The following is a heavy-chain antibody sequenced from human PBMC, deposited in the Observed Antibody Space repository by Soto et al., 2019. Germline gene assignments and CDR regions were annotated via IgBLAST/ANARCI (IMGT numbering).Heavy chain of an antibody. V-gene: IGHV3-9*01. D-gene: IGHD3-10*01. J-gene: IGHJ4*02. CDR3: AKDMLDEGSGPNGY. CDR1: GFTFDDYA. CDR2: ISWNSGSI. Sequence: EVQLVESGGGLVQPGRSLRLSCAASGFTFDDYAMHWVRQAPGKGLEWVSGISWNSGSIGYADSVKGRFTISRDNAKNSLYLQMNSLRAEDTALYYCAKDMLDEGSGPNGYWGQGTLVTVSS.